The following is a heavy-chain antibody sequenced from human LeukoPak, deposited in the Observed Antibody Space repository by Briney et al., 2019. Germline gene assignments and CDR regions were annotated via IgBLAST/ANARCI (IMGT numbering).Heavy chain of an antibody. CDR2: IYWDDDK. CDR3: AHLVLSTYSSASTYYFDY. Sequence: SGPKLVNPTQTLTLTCTFSGFSLSTSGVGVGWIRQPPGKALEWLALIYWDDDKRYSPSLKSRLTITKDTSKNQVVLTMTNMDPVDTATYYCAHLVLSTYSSASTYYFDYWGQGTLVTVSS. J-gene: IGHJ4*02. V-gene: IGHV2-5*02. CDR1: GFSLSTSGVG. D-gene: IGHD6-19*01.